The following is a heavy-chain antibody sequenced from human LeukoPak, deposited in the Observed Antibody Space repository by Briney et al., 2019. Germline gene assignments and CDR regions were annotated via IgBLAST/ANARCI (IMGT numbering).Heavy chain of an antibody. CDR3: AGHLASYYYDSSGYLHDAFDI. D-gene: IGHD3-22*01. CDR2: ISSSSSSYI. CDR1: GFTFSSYS. V-gene: IGHV3-21*01. Sequence: GGSLRLSCAASGFTFSSYSMNWVRQAPGKGLEWVSSISSSSSSYIYYADSVKGRFTISRDNAKNSLYLQMNSLRAEDTAVHYCAGHLASYYYDSSGYLHDAFDIWGQGTMVTVSS. J-gene: IGHJ3*02.